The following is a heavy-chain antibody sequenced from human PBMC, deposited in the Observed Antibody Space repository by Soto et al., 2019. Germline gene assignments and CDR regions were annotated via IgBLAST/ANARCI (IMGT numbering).Heavy chain of an antibody. V-gene: IGHV3-15*07. CDR1: GFTFSNAW. CDR2: IKSKTDGGTT. D-gene: IGHD3-22*01. J-gene: IGHJ4*01. Sequence: EVQLVESGGGLVKPGGSLRLSCAASGFTFSNAWINWVRQAPGKGLEWVGRIKSKTDGGTTDFAAPVKGRFAISIDDSINIVYLQMNSMKTEDTAIYYCTTDSDSTMIVVLFDNWGHVNLVTAS. CDR3: TTDSDSTMIVVLFDN.